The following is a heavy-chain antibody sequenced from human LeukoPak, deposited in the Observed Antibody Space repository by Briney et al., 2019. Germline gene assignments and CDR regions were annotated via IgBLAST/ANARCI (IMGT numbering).Heavy chain of an antibody. CDR1: GFTFSSYW. V-gene: IGHV3-7*01. CDR2: IKQDGSEK. D-gene: IGHD6-13*01. CDR3: AREYSSSWYGSYYYYYGMDV. J-gene: IGHJ6*02. Sequence: GGSLRLSCAASGFTFSSYWMSWVRQAPGKGLEWVANIKQDGSEKYYVDSVKGRFTISRDNAKNSLYLQMNSLRAEDTAVYYCAREYSSSWYGSYYYYYGMDVWGQGTTVTVSS.